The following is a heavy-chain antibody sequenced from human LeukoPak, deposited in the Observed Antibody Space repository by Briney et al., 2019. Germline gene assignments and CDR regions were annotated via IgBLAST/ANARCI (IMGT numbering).Heavy chain of an antibody. D-gene: IGHD1-26*01. CDR3: ARGLVGLTPHAGVFEV. CDR2: IYSSGNT. V-gene: IGHV4-59*01. CDR1: GGSISSSY. Sequence: SETLSLTCTVSGGSISSSYWSWIRQPPGKGLEWIGYIYSSGNTTPNPALKSRVTIAVDTSKSQFSLKLSSVTAADTAVYYCARGLVGLTPHAGVFEVWGQGTKVTVAS. J-gene: IGHJ3*01.